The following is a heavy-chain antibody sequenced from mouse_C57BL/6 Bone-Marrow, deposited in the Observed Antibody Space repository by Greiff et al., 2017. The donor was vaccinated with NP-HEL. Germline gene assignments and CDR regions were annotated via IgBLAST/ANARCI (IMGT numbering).Heavy chain of an antibody. D-gene: IGHD1-1*01. V-gene: IGHV5-15*01. CDR3: ARHLPYYYGSSYGGFAY. CDR2: ISNLAYSI. J-gene: IGHJ3*01. CDR1: GFTFSDYG. Sequence: DVKLVESGGGLVQPGGSLKLSCAASGFTFSDYGMAWVRQAPRKGPEWVAFISNLAYSIYYADTVTGRFTISRENAKNTLYLEMSSLRSEDTAMYYCARHLPYYYGSSYGGFAYWGQGTLVTVSA.